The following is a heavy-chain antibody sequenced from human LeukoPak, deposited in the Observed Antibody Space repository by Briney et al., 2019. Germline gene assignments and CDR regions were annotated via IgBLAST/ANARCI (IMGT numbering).Heavy chain of an antibody. CDR1: GGSFSGYY. V-gene: IGHV4-34*01. D-gene: IGHD1-26*01. J-gene: IGHJ4*02. CDR3: AKVSGLVGAYYEIYFDY. CDR2: INHSGST. Sequence: SETLSLTCAVYGGSFSGYYWSWIRQPPGKGLEWIGEINHSGSTNCNPSLKSRVTISGGTSKNQFSLKMTSVTAADTAVYYCAKVSGLVGAYYEIYFDYWGQGTLVTVSS.